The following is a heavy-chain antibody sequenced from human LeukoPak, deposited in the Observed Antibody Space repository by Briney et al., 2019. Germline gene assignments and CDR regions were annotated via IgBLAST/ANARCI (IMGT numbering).Heavy chain of an antibody. D-gene: IGHD3-10*01. CDR1: GYTFTSYD. J-gene: IGHJ5*02. CDR2: MNPNSGNT. Sequence: ASVKVSCKASGYTFTSYDINWVRQATGQGLVWMGWMNPNSGNTGYAQKFQDRVTITRDTSISTAYMELSSLRSEDTAVYYCARGPNITMVRGVMIVFDPWGQGTLVTVSS. CDR3: ARGPNITMVRGVMIVFDP. V-gene: IGHV1-8*03.